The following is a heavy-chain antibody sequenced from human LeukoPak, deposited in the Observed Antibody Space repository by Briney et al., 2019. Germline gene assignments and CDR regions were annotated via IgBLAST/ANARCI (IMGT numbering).Heavy chain of an antibody. Sequence: SETLSLTCAVYGGSLSGYYWSWIRQPPGKGLEWIGEINHSGSTNYNPSLKSRVTISVDTSKNQFSLNLSSVTAADTAVYYCASVTRYYFDYWGQGTLVTVSS. CDR2: INHSGST. CDR3: ASVTRYYFDY. CDR1: GGSLSGYY. D-gene: IGHD4-17*01. J-gene: IGHJ4*02. V-gene: IGHV4-34*01.